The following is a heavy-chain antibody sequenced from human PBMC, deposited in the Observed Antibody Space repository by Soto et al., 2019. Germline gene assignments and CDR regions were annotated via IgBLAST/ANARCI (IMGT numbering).Heavy chain of an antibody. D-gene: IGHD6-13*01. V-gene: IGHV4-39*01. J-gene: IGHJ4*02. Sequence: SETLSLTCTVSGGSISSNTYYWGWMRQPPGKGLEWIGSFFIGGNTYYNPSLKSRVTISVDTSKNQFSLQLNSLTPEDTAVYYRARARFGPAGALFDYWGQGTLVTVSS. CDR1: GGSISSNTYY. CDR2: FFIGGNT. CDR3: ARARFGPAGALFDY.